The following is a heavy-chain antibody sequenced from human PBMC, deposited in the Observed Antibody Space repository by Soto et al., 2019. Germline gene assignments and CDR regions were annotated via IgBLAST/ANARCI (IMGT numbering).Heavy chain of an antibody. V-gene: IGHV3-30*18. CDR1: GFTFSNYG. D-gene: IGHD6-25*01. Sequence: QVQLVESGGGVVQPGRSLRVSCAASGFTFSNYGMHWVRQAPGKGLEWVAVISFDGSNKYYADSVKGRFTISRDNSKNTLYLQMNSLRAEDTAVYYCAKDRRPNYCYGMDVWGQGTTVTVSS. CDR2: ISFDGSNK. J-gene: IGHJ6*02. CDR3: AKDRRPNYCYGMDV.